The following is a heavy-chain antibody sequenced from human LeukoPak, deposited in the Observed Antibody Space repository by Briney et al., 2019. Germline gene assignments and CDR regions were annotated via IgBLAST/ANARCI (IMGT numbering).Heavy chain of an antibody. CDR1: GGSISSYY. V-gene: IGHV4-39*07. D-gene: IGHD3-3*01. Sequence: PSETLSLTCTVSGGSISSYYWSWIRQPPGKGLEWIGSIYYSGSTYYNPSLKSRVTISVDTSKNQFSLKLSSVTAADTAVYYCARDPVTIFGVVREYNWFDPWGQGTLVTVSS. CDR3: ARDPVTIFGVVREYNWFDP. CDR2: IYYSGST. J-gene: IGHJ5*02.